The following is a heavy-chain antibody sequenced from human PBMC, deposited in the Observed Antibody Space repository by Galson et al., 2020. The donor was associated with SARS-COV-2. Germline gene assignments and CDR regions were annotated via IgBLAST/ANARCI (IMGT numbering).Heavy chain of an antibody. CDR1: GFTFSSYS. CDR2: ISSSSSYI. D-gene: IGHD4-17*01. V-gene: IGHV3-21*01. J-gene: IGHJ4*02. CDR3: ARGGFYGGNSEYYFDY. Sequence: NSGGSLRLSCAASGFTFSSYSMNWVRQAPGKGLEWVSSISSSSSYIYYADSVKGRFTISRDNAKNSLYLQMNSLRAEDTAVYYCARGGFYGGNSEYYFDYWGQGTLVTVSS.